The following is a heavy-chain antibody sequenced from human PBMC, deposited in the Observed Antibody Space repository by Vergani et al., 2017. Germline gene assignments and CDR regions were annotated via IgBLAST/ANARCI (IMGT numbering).Heavy chain of an antibody. CDR2: INHSGST. V-gene: IGHV4-31*03. J-gene: IGHJ5*02. CDR3: ARVSRLLWFGAQSFDP. Sequence: QVQLQESGPGLVKPSQTLSLTCTVSGGSISSGGYYWSWIRQPPGKGLEWIGEINHSGSTNYNPSLKSRVTISVDTSKNQFSLKLSAVTAADTAVYYCARVSRLLWFGAQSFDPWGQGTLVTVSS. D-gene: IGHD3-10*01. CDR1: GGSISSGGYY.